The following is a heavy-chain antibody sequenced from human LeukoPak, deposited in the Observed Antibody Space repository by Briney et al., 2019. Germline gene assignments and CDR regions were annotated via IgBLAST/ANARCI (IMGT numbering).Heavy chain of an antibody. D-gene: IGHD3-9*01. CDR3: ARVSFDYDILTGYSP. V-gene: IGHV1-3*01. Sequence: ASVKVSCAASGYTFTSYAMHWVRQAPGQRLERMGWINAGNGNTKYSQKFQGRVTITRDTSASTAYMELSSLRSEDTAVYSCARVSFDYDILTGYSPWGQGILVTVSS. CDR1: GYTFTSYA. CDR2: INAGNGNT. J-gene: IGHJ5*02.